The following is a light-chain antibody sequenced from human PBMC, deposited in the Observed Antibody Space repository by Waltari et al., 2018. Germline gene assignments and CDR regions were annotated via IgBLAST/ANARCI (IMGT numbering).Light chain of an antibody. Sequence: EIVMTQSPATLSVSPGERATLSCRASQSVSSNLAWYQQKPGQAPRLLIYGASTRATGTPARFSDSGSGTEFTLTISSLQSEDFAVYYCQQYNNWPVYTFGQGTKLEIK. J-gene: IGKJ2*01. CDR2: GAS. V-gene: IGKV3-15*01. CDR3: QQYNNWPVYT. CDR1: QSVSSN.